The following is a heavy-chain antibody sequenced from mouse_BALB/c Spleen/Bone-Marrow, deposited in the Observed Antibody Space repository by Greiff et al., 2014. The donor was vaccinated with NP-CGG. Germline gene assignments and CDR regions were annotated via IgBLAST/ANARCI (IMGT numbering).Heavy chain of an antibody. J-gene: IGHJ2*01. CDR2: ISSGGSYT. Sequence: VQLKESXGGLVKPGGSLKLSCAASGFTFSSYAMSWVRQSPEKRLEWVADISSGGSYTYYPDTVTGRFTISRDNAKNTLYLEMISLRSEDTAMYYCARDRGYFDYWGQGTTLTVSS. D-gene: IGHD3-1*01. CDR1: GFTFSSYA. V-gene: IGHV5-9-4*01. CDR3: ARDRGYFDY.